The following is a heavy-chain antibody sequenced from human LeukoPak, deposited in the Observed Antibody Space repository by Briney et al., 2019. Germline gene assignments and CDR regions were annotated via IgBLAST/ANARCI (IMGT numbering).Heavy chain of an antibody. V-gene: IGHV1-2*02. CDR1: GYTFINYD. J-gene: IGHJ4*02. CDR3: AREHNAPDH. Sequence: GASVKVSCTTSGYTFINYDIYWVRQAPGQGLEWMGYISPNSGDTHYAQKFEDRVTLTRDTSISTAYMELSTLTSDDTSVYYCAREHNAPDHWGQGTLVTVSS. D-gene: IGHD2-8*01. CDR2: ISPNSGDT.